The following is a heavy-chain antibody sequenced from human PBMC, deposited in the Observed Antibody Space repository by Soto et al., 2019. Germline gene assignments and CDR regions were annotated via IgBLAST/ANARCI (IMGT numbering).Heavy chain of an antibody. Sequence: GGSLRLSCAASGFTFSSYAMHWVRQSPGKGLEWVAVISYDGSNKYYADSVKGRFTISRDNSKNTLYLQMNSLRAEDTAVYYCAASRYYYDSSGYSTTSGPFDYWGQGTLVTVSS. V-gene: IGHV3-30-3*01. CDR1: GFTFSSYA. CDR2: ISYDGSNK. D-gene: IGHD3-22*01. CDR3: AASRYYYDSSGYSTTSGPFDY. J-gene: IGHJ4*02.